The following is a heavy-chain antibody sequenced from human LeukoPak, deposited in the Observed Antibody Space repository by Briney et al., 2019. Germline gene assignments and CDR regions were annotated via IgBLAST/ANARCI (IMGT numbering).Heavy chain of an antibody. CDR1: GYTFTSYY. Sequence: ASVKVSFKASGYTFTSYYMHWVRQAPAQGLEWMGIINPSGGSTSYAQKFQSRVTMTRDTSTSTVYMELSSLRSEDTAVYYCARPNHCSSTSCYAFPLGYWGQGTLVTVSS. J-gene: IGHJ4*02. D-gene: IGHD2-2*01. CDR2: INPSGGST. V-gene: IGHV1-46*01. CDR3: ARPNHCSSTSCYAFPLGY.